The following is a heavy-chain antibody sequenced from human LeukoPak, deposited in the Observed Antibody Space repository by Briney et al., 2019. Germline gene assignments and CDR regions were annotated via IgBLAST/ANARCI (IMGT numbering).Heavy chain of an antibody. V-gene: IGHV6-1*01. CDR1: GDSVSSNSAA. Sequence: SHTLSLTCAISGDSVSSNSAACNWISQSPSRGLECLGRTYYRSKRYNDYAVSVKSRITINPDTSKTQFCRQLKSVTPGDTAVYYCARDQLLRYFGWLLSDGWFDPWGQGTLVTVSS. J-gene: IGHJ5*02. D-gene: IGHD3-9*01. CDR2: TYYRSKRYN. CDR3: ARDQLLRYFGWLLSDGWFDP.